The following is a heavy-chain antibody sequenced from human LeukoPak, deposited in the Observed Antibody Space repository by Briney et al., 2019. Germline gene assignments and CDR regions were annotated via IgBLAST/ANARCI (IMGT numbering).Heavy chain of an antibody. J-gene: IGHJ5*02. CDR1: GGSFSGCY. D-gene: IGHD4-17*01. CDR2: INHSGST. V-gene: IGHV4-34*01. CDR3: ARGRNDYGDYGWFDP. Sequence: SETLSLTCAVYGGSFSGCYWSWIRPPPGKGLEWIGEINHSGSTNYNPSLKSRVTISVDTSKTQFSLKLSSVTAADTAVYYCARGRNDYGDYGWFDPWGQGTLVTVSS.